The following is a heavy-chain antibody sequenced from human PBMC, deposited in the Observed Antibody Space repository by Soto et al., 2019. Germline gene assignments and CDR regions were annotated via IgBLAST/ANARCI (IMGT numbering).Heavy chain of an antibody. CDR3: ASGLSGDKVDF. CDR2: IYNTGSI. D-gene: IGHD7-27*01. CDR1: GGSISNNDYY. J-gene: IGHJ4*02. Sequence: QVQLQESGPGLVKPSQTLSLTCTVCGGSISNNDYYWSWIRQPPGEGLEWIGHIYNTGSIYNNPSLKSRVTISMDTSKIQFSLNLSSVTAADTAVYYCASGLSGDKVDFWGQGTLVTVSS. V-gene: IGHV4-30-4*01.